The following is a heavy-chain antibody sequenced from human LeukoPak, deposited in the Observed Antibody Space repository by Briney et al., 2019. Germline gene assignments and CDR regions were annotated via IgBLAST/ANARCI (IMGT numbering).Heavy chain of an antibody. J-gene: IGHJ5*02. D-gene: IGHD3-9*01. CDR3: ARDQWVHDILTGYYNLNWFDP. Sequence: SETLSLTCTVSGGSISSYYWSWIRQPAGKGLEWIGRIYTSGSTNYNPSLKSRVTMSVDTSKNQFSLKLSSVTAADTAVYYCARDQWVHDILTGYYNLNWFDPWGQGTLVTVSS. CDR2: IYTSGST. V-gene: IGHV4-4*07. CDR1: GGSISSYY.